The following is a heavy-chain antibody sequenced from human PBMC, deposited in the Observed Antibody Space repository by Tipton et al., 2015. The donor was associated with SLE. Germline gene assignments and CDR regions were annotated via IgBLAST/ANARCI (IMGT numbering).Heavy chain of an antibody. CDR1: GGSFSGNY. CDR2: INHSGSA. V-gene: IGHV4-34*01. J-gene: IGHJ6*04. D-gene: IGHD3-3*01. CDR3: ARLQYIFAGMDV. Sequence: TLSLTCAVYGGSFSGNYRIWIRQPPGKGLEWIGEINHSGSANYNPSLKSRVTISVDTSKNQFSLQLSSATAADTAVYYCARLQYIFAGMDVWGKGTTVTVSS.